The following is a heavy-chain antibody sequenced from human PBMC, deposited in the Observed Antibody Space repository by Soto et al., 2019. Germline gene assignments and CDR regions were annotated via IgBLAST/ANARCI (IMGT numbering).Heavy chain of an antibody. CDR1: GGSISSYY. J-gene: IGHJ4*02. V-gene: IGHV4-59*01. CDR2: IYYSGST. Sequence: SETLSLTCTVPGGSISSYYWSWIRQPPGKGLEWIGYIYYSGSTNYNPSLKSRVTISVDTSKNQFSLKLSSVTAADTAVYYCARVYAYYFDYWGQGTLVTVSS. D-gene: IGHD2-8*01. CDR3: ARVYAYYFDY.